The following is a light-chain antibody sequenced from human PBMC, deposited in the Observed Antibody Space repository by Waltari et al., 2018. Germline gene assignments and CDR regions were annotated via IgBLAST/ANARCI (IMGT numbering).Light chain of an antibody. CDR1: QSFRTN. J-gene: IGKJ4*01. V-gene: IGKV3-15*01. Sequence: EILLTQSPATLSVSPGERATLSCRASQSFRTNLAWDQQKPGQVPSLIIYAASTRATGVAARFSGSGSGTEFTLTISSLQSEDFAVYYCQQYHHWPLTFGGGTEVEIK. CDR2: AAS. CDR3: QQYHHWPLT.